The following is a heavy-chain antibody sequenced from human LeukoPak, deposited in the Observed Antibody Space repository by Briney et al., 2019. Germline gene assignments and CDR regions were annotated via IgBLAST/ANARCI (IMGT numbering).Heavy chain of an antibody. CDR3: ARARIAAAGTGLLVYYYYYMDV. V-gene: IGHV4-59*01. J-gene: IGHJ6*03. Sequence: KPSETLSLTCTVSGGSISSYYWSWIRQPPGKGLEWIGYIYYSGSTNYNPSLKSRVTISVDTSKNQFSLKLSSVTAADTAVYYCARARIAAAGTGLLVYYYYYMDVWGKGTTVTISS. CDR1: GGSISSYY. D-gene: IGHD6-13*01. CDR2: IYYSGST.